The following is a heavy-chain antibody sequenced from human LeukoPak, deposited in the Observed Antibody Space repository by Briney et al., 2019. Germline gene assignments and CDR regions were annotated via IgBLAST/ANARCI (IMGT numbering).Heavy chain of an antibody. Sequence: PGGSLRLSCVASGFTFTNTWMSWVRQAPGKGLEWGGRLKSNRDGGTTDYAAPVEGRFSISRDDSSNTLFLQMDSLKTDDTAVYFCTTGPEPAAMXFDXWGQGTLVTVX. CDR2: LKSNRDGGTT. V-gene: IGHV3-15*01. J-gene: IGHJ4*02. D-gene: IGHD2-2*01. CDR3: TTGPEPAAMXFDX. CDR1: GFTFTNTW.